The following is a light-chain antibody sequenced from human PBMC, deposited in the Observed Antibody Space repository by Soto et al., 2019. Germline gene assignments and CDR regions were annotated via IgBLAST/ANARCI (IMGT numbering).Light chain of an antibody. J-gene: IGKJ3*01. CDR3: MRALQTPYT. CDR2: LGS. Sequence: DIVMTQSPLSLPVTPGEPASISCRSSQSLLHSNGYNYVDWYLQKPGQSPQLLIYLGSNRASGAPDRFSGSGSGTDVTLKISSVEAEEVGVYYCMRALQTPYTFGPGTKVDIK. V-gene: IGKV2-28*01. CDR1: QSLLHSNGYNY.